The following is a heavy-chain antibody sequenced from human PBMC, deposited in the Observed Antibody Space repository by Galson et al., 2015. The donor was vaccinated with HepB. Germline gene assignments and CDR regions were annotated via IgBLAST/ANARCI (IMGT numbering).Heavy chain of an antibody. CDR1: GFTFSSYG. V-gene: IGHV3-33*01. J-gene: IGHJ6*02. CDR2: IWYDGSNK. Sequence: SLRLSCAASGFTFSSYGMHWVRQAPGKGLEWVAVIWYDGSNKYYADSVKGRFTISRDNSKNTLYLQMNNLRAEDTAVYYCARGEGYCRSSNRPPYFYFGMDGWGQGTTVTVSS. D-gene: IGHD2-2*01. CDR3: ARGEGYCRSSNRPPYFYFGMDG.